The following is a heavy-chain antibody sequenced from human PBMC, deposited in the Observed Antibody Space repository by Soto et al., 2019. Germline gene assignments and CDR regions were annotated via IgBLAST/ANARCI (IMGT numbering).Heavy chain of an antibody. CDR2: IYAGDSDT. J-gene: IGHJ4*02. Sequence: RGESLKISCKGSGYSFSSYWIGWVRQMPGKGLEWMGIIYAGDSDTRYSPSFQGQVTISVDKSISTAYLQWSSLKASDTAMYYCARHLRATTFDYWGQGTLVTVSS. V-gene: IGHV5-51*01. CDR1: GYSFSSYW. CDR3: ARHLRATTFDY. D-gene: IGHD4-4*01.